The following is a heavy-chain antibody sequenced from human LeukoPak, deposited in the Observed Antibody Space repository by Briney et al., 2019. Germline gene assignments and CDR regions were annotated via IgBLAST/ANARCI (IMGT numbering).Heavy chain of an antibody. CDR1: GFTFSSYA. Sequence: GGSLRLFCAASGFTFSSYAMHWVRQAPGKGLEWVAVISYDGSNKYYADSVKGRFTISRDSSKNTLYLQMNSLRAEDTAVYYCARVRGQYSSGWYSYWGQGTLVTVSS. D-gene: IGHD6-19*01. CDR2: ISYDGSNK. V-gene: IGHV3-30-3*01. J-gene: IGHJ4*02. CDR3: ARVRGQYSSGWYSY.